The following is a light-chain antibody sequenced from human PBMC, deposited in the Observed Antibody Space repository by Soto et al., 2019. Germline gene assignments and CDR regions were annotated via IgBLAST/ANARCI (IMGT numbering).Light chain of an antibody. J-gene: IGKJ1*01. CDR2: AAS. CDR3: QQSYSTPWT. V-gene: IGKV1-39*01. Sequence: DIRMSQSASTLSASVGDRVTITCRASQSISSWLAWYQQKPGKAPKLLIYAASSLQSGVPSRFSGSGSGTDFTLTISSLQPEDFATYYCQQSYSTPWTFGQGTKVAIK. CDR1: QSISSW.